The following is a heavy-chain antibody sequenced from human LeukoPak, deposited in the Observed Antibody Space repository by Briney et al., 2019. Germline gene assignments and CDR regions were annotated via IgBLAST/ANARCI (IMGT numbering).Heavy chain of an antibody. D-gene: IGHD6-19*01. CDR3: ASTHSSGWYMGAFDI. V-gene: IGHV4-59*01. CDR2: IYYSGST. Sequence: SETLSLTCTVSGGSISAYHWNWIRQPPGKGLEWIGYIYYSGSTNYNPSLKSRVTISVDTSKNQFSLKLSSVTAADTAVYYCASTHSSGWYMGAFDIWGQGTMVTVSS. J-gene: IGHJ3*02. CDR1: GGSISAYH.